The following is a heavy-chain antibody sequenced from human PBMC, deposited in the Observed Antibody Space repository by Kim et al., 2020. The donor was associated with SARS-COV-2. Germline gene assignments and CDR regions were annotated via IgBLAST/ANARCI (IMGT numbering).Heavy chain of an antibody. D-gene: IGHD2-15*01. Sequence: GGSLRLSCAASGFTFSSYWMSWVRQAPGKGLEWVANIKQDGSEKHYVDSVKGRLTISRDNAKTSLYLQMNSLRAEDTAVYYCARGHTLPLFGGQGTLVTVSS. J-gene: IGHJ4*02. CDR3: ARGHTLPLF. CDR2: IKQDGSEK. V-gene: IGHV3-7*01. CDR1: GFTFSSYW.